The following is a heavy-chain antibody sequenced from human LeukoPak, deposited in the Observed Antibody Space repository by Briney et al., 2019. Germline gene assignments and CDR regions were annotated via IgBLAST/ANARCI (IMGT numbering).Heavy chain of an antibody. CDR3: ARALSWTTESYYYMDV. J-gene: IGHJ6*03. CDR1: GYTFTSYD. V-gene: IGHV1-8*01. D-gene: IGHD3/OR15-3a*01. Sequence: ASVKVSCKASGYTFTSYDINWVRQATGQGLEWVGWMNPNSGNTGYAQKFQGRVTMTKNTSISTAYMDLTSLRSEDTAVCYCARALSWTTESYYYMDVWGKGTTVTVS. CDR2: MNPNSGNT.